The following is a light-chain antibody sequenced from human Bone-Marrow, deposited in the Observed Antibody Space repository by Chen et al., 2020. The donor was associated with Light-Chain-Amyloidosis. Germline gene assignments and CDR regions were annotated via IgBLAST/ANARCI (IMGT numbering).Light chain of an antibody. V-gene: IGLV3-19*01. CDR1: SLRSYY. J-gene: IGLJ3*02. CDR2: GEN. CDR3: KSRDGSAIHA. Sequence: SSELTQDPAVSVALGQTVRITCQGDSLRSYYASWYQQKPGQAPVLVMFGENSRPSGIPDRFSGSISGNTASLTITGAQAEDEADYYCKSRDGSAIHAFGGGTKLTVL.